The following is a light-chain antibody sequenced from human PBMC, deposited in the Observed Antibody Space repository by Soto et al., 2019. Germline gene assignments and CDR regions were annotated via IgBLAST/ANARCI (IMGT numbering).Light chain of an antibody. Sequence: EILITQSPTTLSVSPGERDTLSCRASQGIGSTLAWYQQKPGQAPRLLIYGASTRDTGVPARFSGSGSGTEFTHTINRLQSEDSAVYYCQRYNNWPLTFGGGTKVDIK. CDR1: QGIGST. CDR3: QRYNNWPLT. V-gene: IGKV3-15*01. CDR2: GAS. J-gene: IGKJ4*01.